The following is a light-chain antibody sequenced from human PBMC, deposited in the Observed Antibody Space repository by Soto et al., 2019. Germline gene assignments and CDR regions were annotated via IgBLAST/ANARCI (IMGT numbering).Light chain of an antibody. V-gene: IGKV3-20*01. CDR1: QSVSSSY. Sequence: EIVFTQSPGTLSFSPGERATLSCRASQSVSSSYLAWYQQKPGQAPRLLIYGASSRATGIPDRFSGSGSGTDFTLTISRLEPEDFAVYYCQHYGTSLLTFGGGTKVDIK. CDR2: GAS. J-gene: IGKJ4*01. CDR3: QHYGTSLLT.